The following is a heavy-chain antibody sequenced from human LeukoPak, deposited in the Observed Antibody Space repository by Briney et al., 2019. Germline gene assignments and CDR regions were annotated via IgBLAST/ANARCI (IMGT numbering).Heavy chain of an antibody. CDR2: IYYSGST. Sequence: PSETLSLTCTVSGGSISSYYWSWIRQPPGKGLEWIGYIYYSGSTNYNPSLKSRVTISVDTSKNQFSLKLSSVTAADMAVYYCARATVAGTSFDYWGQGTLVTVSS. J-gene: IGHJ4*02. CDR1: GGSISSYY. V-gene: IGHV4-59*01. D-gene: IGHD6-19*01. CDR3: ARATVAGTSFDY.